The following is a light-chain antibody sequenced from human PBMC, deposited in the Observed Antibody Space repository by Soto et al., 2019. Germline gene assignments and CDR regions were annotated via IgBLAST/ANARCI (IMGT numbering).Light chain of an antibody. Sequence: EIVLTQSPGILSLSPGERATLSCRASQSVSNDFLAWYQQKPGQAPRLLIYGASTRATDVPDRFSGSGSGEDFTLTIRRLEPEDFAVYYCQQSGSSPPRTLGQGTKVDIK. J-gene: IGKJ1*01. CDR3: QQSGSSPPRT. CDR1: QSVSNDF. V-gene: IGKV3-20*01. CDR2: GAS.